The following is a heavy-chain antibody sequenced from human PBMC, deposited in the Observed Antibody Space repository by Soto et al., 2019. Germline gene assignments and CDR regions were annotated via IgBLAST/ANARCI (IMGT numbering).Heavy chain of an antibody. Sequence: SVKVSCKASGGTFSSYTISWVRQAPGQGLEWMGRIIPILGIANYAQKFQGRVTITADKSTSTAYMELSSLRSEDTAVYYCARGRFTMVRGVMAPNFDYWGQGTLVTVS. V-gene: IGHV1-69*02. J-gene: IGHJ4*02. CDR3: ARGRFTMVRGVMAPNFDY. D-gene: IGHD3-10*01. CDR1: GGTFSSYT. CDR2: IIPILGIA.